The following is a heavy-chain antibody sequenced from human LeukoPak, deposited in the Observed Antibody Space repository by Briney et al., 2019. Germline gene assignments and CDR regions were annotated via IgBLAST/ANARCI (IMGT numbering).Heavy chain of an antibody. D-gene: IGHD5-18*01. CDR2: INPNSGGT. CDR3: AGGTGEGYTYGRYYFDY. J-gene: IGHJ4*02. V-gene: IGHV1-2*02. CDR1: GYTFTGYY. Sequence: GASVKVSCKASGYTFTGYYMHWLRQAPGQGLEWMGWINPNSGGTNYAQKFQGRVTMTRDTSISTAYMELSRLRSDDTAVYYCAGGTGEGYTYGRYYFDYWGQGTLVTVSS.